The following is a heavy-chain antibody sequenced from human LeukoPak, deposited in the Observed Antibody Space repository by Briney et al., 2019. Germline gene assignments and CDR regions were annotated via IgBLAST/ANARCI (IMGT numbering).Heavy chain of an antibody. CDR2: ITSSSSTI. J-gene: IGHJ4*02. Sequence: GGSLRLSCAATGFTFTSYTMNWVRQAPGKGLEWVSYITSSSSTIYYADSVKGRFTMSRDNAENSLYLQMNSLRAEDTAVYYCAGTYGSGSYHLDNWGQGTLVTVSS. CDR1: GFTFTSYT. CDR3: AGTYGSGSYHLDN. D-gene: IGHD3-10*01. V-gene: IGHV3-48*01.